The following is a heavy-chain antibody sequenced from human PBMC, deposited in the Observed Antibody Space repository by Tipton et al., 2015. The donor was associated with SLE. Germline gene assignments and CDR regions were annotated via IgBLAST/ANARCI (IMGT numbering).Heavy chain of an antibody. CDR3: ARIAVAGRDY. CDR2: ISSSSSTI. CDR1: GFTFSSYS. Sequence: SLRLSCAASGFTFSSYSMSWVRQAPGKGLEWVSYISSSSSTIYYADSVKGRFTISRDNAKNSLYLQMNSLRAEDTAVYYCARIAVAGRDYWGQGTLVTVSS. D-gene: IGHD6-19*01. J-gene: IGHJ4*02. V-gene: IGHV3-48*01.